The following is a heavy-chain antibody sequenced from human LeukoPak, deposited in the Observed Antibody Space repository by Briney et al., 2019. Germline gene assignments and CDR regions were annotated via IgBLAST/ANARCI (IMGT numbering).Heavy chain of an antibody. CDR2: IWYYGSNK. V-gene: IGHV3-33*01. Sequence: GRSLRLSCAASGFTFSNYGMHWVRQVPDKGLEWVEVIWYYGSNKSYAESVKGRFTISRDNSKITLYQQMNSLRAEDTAVYYCAGNYGPYFFHYWGQGTLVSVSS. CDR3: AGNYGPYFFHY. D-gene: IGHD3-10*01. CDR1: GFTFSNYG. J-gene: IGHJ4*02.